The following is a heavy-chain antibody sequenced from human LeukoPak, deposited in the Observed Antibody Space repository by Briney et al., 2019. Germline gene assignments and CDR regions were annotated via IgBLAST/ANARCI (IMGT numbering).Heavy chain of an antibody. CDR1: GFTVSSNY. V-gene: IGHV3-66*01. Sequence: GGSLRLSCAASGFTVSSNYMSWVRQAPGKGLEWVSVIYSGGSTYYADSVKGRFTISRDNSKNTLYLQMNSLRAEDTAVYYCARAYYGVPSFDYWGQGTLVTVSS. CDR2: IYSGGST. J-gene: IGHJ4*02. D-gene: IGHD4-17*01. CDR3: ARAYYGVPSFDY.